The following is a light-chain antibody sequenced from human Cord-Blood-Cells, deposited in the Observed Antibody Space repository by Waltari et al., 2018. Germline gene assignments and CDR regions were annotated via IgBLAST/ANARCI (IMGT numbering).Light chain of an antibody. J-gene: IGLJ3*02. CDR1: SGSIASNY. V-gene: IGLV6-57*02. Sequence: NFMLTQPHSVSESPGKTVTTSCTGLSGSIASNYVQWYQQRPGSAPTTVIYEDNQRPSGVPDRFSGSIDSSSNSASLTISGLKTEDEADYYCQSYDSSNWVFGGGTKLTVL. CDR3: QSYDSSNWV. CDR2: EDN.